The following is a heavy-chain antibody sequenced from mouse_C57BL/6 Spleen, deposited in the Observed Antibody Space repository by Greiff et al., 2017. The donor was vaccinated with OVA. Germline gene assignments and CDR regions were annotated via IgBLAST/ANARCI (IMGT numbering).Heavy chain of an antibody. J-gene: IGHJ3*01. V-gene: IGHV5-9-1*02. CDR2: ISSGGDYI. CDR1: GFTFSSYA. CDR3: TRDRGDDYDFAY. D-gene: IGHD2-4*01. Sequence: EVQGVESGEGLVKPGGSLKLSCAASGFTFSSYAMSWVRQTPEKRLEWVAYISSGGDYIYYAATVKGRFTISRDNARNTLYLQMSSLKSEDTAMYYCTRDRGDDYDFAYWGQGTLVTVSA.